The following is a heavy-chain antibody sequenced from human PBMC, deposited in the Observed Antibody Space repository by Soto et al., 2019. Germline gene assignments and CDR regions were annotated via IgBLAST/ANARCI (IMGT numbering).Heavy chain of an antibody. CDR2: IYHSGST. V-gene: IGHV4-30-2*01. CDR3: ASRPSGSGFDP. D-gene: IGHD1-26*01. J-gene: IGHJ5*02. CDR1: GGSISSGGYS. Sequence: PSETLSLTCAVSGGSISSGGYSWSWIRQPPGKGLECIGYIYHSGSTYYNPSLKSRVTISVDRSKNQFSLKLSSVTAADTAVYYGASRPSGSGFDPWGQGTLVTVSS.